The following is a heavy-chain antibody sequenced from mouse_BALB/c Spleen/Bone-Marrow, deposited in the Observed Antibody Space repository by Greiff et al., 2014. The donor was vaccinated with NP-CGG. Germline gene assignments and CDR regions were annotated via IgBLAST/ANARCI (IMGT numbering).Heavy chain of an antibody. CDR2: ISNLAYSI. V-gene: IGHV5-15*02. CDR3: ARALAYGSSFDY. Sequence: EVQVVESGGGLVQPGESRKLSCAASGFTFSDYGMAWVRQAPGKGPEWVAFISNLAYSIYYTDTVTGRFTISRENAKNTLYLEMSSLRSEDTAMYYCARALAYGSSFDYWGQGTTLTVSS. J-gene: IGHJ2*01. CDR1: GFTFSDYG. D-gene: IGHD1-1*01.